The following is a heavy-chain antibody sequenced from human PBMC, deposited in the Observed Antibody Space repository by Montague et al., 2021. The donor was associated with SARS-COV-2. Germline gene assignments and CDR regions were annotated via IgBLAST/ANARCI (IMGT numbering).Heavy chain of an antibody. J-gene: IGHJ3*01. V-gene: IGHV4-59*08. Sequence: SETLSLTCTVSGGSISSYYWSWIRQPPGKGLEWIGYIYYTGNTYYNPSLKSRVTISVVTSKNHFTLKLSSVTAAETAVYYCARLKRYFDSSGPPSAFDFWGQGTKVTVSS. CDR3: ARLKRYFDSSGPPSAFDF. CDR1: GGSISSYY. CDR2: IYYTGNT. D-gene: IGHD3-22*01.